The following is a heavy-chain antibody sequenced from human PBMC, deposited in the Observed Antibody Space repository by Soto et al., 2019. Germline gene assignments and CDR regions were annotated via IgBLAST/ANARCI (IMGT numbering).Heavy chain of an antibody. CDR3: ARKASGFAAYMDV. D-gene: IGHD3-22*01. Sequence: QVQLQESGPGLVKPSQTLSLTCTVSGGSISRGGYYWSWIRQHPGKGLEWIGYIYYSGGTYSNPSLKSRVTILVDTSENRFAPRLSSVTAADTAVYYCARKASGFAAYMDVWGKGNRVTVSS. V-gene: IGHV4-31*03. CDR1: GGSISRGGYY. J-gene: IGHJ6*03. CDR2: IYYSGGT.